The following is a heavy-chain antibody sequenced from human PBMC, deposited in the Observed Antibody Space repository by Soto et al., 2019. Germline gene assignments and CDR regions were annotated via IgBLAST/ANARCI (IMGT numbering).Heavy chain of an antibody. V-gene: IGHV5-51*01. Sequence: GESLKISCKGSGYSFTSYWIGWVRQMPGKGLEWMGIIYPGDSDTRYSPSFQGQVTISADKSISTAYLQWSSLKASDTAMYYCATAYYYGSGSYYSEFDYWGQGTLVTVSS. J-gene: IGHJ4*02. D-gene: IGHD3-10*01. CDR2: IYPGDSDT. CDR1: GYSFTSYW. CDR3: ATAYYYGSGSYYSEFDY.